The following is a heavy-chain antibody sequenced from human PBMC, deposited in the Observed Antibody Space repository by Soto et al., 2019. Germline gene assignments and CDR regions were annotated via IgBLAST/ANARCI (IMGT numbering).Heavy chain of an antibody. Sequence: GGSLRLSCAVSGFTFTSYSMSWVRQAPGEGLEWVANIRQDGHEKYYVDSVRGRFTISRDNAQNSLYPQMDSLRAEDTAMYYCARDLPGYCSTTNCYYYFDFWGQGTLVTVSS. CDR1: GFTFTSYS. J-gene: IGHJ4*02. V-gene: IGHV3-7*03. D-gene: IGHD2-2*01. CDR2: IRQDGHEK. CDR3: ARDLPGYCSTTNCYYYFDF.